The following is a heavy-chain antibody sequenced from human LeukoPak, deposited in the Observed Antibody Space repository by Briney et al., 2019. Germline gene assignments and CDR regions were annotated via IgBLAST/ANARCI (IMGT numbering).Heavy chain of an antibody. V-gene: IGHV4-38-2*02. CDR1: GSSISSVYY. Sequence: SETLSLTCTVSGSSISSVYYWGWIRQPPGKGLEWIGSLYNSGNTYYNPSLKSRVTISEDTPKKQFSLKLNSVTAADTAVYYCARDSGTTGEVKFDPWGQGTLVTVSS. CDR3: ARDSGTTGEVKFDP. CDR2: LYNSGNT. D-gene: IGHD3-10*01. J-gene: IGHJ5*02.